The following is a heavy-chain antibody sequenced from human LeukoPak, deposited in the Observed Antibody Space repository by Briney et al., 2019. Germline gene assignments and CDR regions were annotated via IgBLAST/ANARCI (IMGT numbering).Heavy chain of an antibody. J-gene: IGHJ4*02. D-gene: IGHD5-18*01. V-gene: IGHV4-39*01. Sequence: SETLSLTCTVSGGSISSSSYYWGWIRQPPGKGLEWIGSIYYSGSTYYNPFLKSRVTISVDTSKNQFSLKLSSVTAADTAVYYCAGCGYSYGPPDVWGQGTLVTVSS. CDR3: AGCGYSYGPPDV. CDR2: IYYSGST. CDR1: GGSISSSSYY.